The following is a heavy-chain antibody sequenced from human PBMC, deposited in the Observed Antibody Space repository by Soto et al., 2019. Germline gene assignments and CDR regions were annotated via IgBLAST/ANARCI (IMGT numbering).Heavy chain of an antibody. CDR2: ISSSSSYI. D-gene: IGHD5-12*01. Sequence: PGGSLRLSCAASGFTFCSYSMNWVRQAPGKGLEWVSSISSSSSYIYYADSAKGRFTISRDNAKNSLYLQMNSLRAEDTAVYYCARVRRYSGYDYATVALAFDYWGQGTLVTVSS. CDR1: GFTFCSYS. J-gene: IGHJ4*02. CDR3: ARVRRYSGYDYATVALAFDY. V-gene: IGHV3-21*01.